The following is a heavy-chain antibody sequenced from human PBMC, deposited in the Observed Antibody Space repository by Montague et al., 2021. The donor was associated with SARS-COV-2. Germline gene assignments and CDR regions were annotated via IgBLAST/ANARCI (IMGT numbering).Heavy chain of an antibody. V-gene: IGHV4-39*07. CDR1: GGTAITDTHY. D-gene: IGHD1-1*01. CDR2: VSYSGST. J-gene: IGHJ4*02. CDR3: ARGSRLNCFYY. Sequence: SETLSLTCSASGGTAITDTHYWGWVRHSPGKGLEWLGSVSYSGSTYYNPSVKSRVAVSLDTSRTQCSLRLNSLAAAGAAVYYCARGSRLNCFYYWGRGILVAVSS.